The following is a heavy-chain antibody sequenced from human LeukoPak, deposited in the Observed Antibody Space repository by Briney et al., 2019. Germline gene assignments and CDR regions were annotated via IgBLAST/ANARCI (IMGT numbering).Heavy chain of an antibody. CDR2: IRYDGSNK. CDR3: AKGPYYYDSSGYYLAFDY. J-gene: IGHJ4*02. V-gene: IGHV3-30*02. CDR1: GFTFSSYG. D-gene: IGHD3-22*01. Sequence: GGSLRLSCAASGFTFSSYGMHWVRQAPGKGLEWVAFIRYDGSNKYYADSVKGRFTISRDNSKNTLYLQMNSLRAEDTAVYYCAKGPYYYDSSGYYLAFDYWGQGTLVTVSS.